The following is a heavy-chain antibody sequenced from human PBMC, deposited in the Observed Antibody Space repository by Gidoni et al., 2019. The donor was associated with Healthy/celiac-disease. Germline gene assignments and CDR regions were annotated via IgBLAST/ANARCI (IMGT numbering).Heavy chain of an antibody. CDR2: IIPIFGTS. D-gene: IGHD1-1*01. V-gene: IGHV1-69*06. Sequence: QVQLVQSGAEVKKPGSSVKVSCKASGGTCSSYAISWVRQAPGQGLEWMGGIIPIFGTSNYAQKFQGRVTITADKSTSTAYMELSSLRSEDTAVYYCARDGAGGNDFQHWGQGTLVTVSS. CDR3: ARDGAGGNDFQH. J-gene: IGHJ1*01. CDR1: GGTCSSYA.